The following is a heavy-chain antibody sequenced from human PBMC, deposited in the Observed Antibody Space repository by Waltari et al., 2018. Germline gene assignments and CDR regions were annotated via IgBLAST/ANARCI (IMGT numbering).Heavy chain of an antibody. CDR2: MNPNSGNT. Sequence: QVQLVQSGAEVKKPGASVKVSCKASGYTFPTYDLNWVRQATGQGLEWMGWMNPNSGNTGYAQKFQGRVTITRNTSISTAYMELSSLRSEDTTVYYCARRGSSWYYFDYWGQGTLVTVSS. J-gene: IGHJ4*02. CDR1: GYTFPTYD. V-gene: IGHV1-8*03. D-gene: IGHD6-13*01. CDR3: ARRGSSWYYFDY.